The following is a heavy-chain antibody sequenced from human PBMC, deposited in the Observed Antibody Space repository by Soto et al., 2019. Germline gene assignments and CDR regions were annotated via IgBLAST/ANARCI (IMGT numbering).Heavy chain of an antibody. D-gene: IGHD6-13*01. J-gene: IGHJ5*02. CDR3: ARAVRVSNLPSWFDP. CDR2: INPSGGST. V-gene: IGHV1-46*01. Sequence: GASVKVSCKASGYTFTSHYMPSVRQAPGQGLEWMGIINPSGGSTSYAQKFQGRVTMTRDTSTSTVYMELSSLRSEDTAVYYCARAVRVSNLPSWFDPWGQGTLVTVSS. CDR1: GYTFTSHY.